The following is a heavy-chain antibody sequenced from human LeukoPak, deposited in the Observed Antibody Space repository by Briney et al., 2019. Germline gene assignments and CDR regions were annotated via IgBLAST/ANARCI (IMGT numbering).Heavy chain of an antibody. V-gene: IGHV4-59*01. CDR1: GGSLNSYP. J-gene: IGHJ2*01. Sequence: SETLSLTCTVSGGSLNSYPWSWIRQPPEKGLEWIAYIYYSGSPTYNPSLKSRVTISVDTSKNQFSLQLSSVTAADTAVYYCARGAVITAGWYFDLWGRGTLVTVSS. CDR2: IYYSGSP. CDR3: ARGAVITAGWYFDL. D-gene: IGHD4-23*01.